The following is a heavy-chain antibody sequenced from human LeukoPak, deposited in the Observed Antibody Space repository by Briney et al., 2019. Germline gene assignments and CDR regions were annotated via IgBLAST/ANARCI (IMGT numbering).Heavy chain of an antibody. Sequence: SETLSLTCAVYGGSFSGYYWSWIRQPPGKGLEWIGEINHSGSTNYNPSLKSRVTISVDTSKNQFSLKLSSVTAADTAVYYCARLGAGGWLLAEFDYWGQGTLVTVSS. V-gene: IGHV4-34*01. CDR3: ARLGAGGWLLAEFDY. D-gene: IGHD3-22*01. CDR2: INHSGST. CDR1: GGSFSGYY. J-gene: IGHJ4*02.